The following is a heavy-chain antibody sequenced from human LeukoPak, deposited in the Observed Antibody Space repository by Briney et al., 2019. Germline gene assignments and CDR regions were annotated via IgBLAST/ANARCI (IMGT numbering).Heavy chain of an antibody. V-gene: IGHV3-11*04. D-gene: IGHD3-16*01. CDR2: IKGIGPTT. J-gene: IGHJ6*03. CDR3: ARAGELRYMDV. Sequence: PGGSLRLSCAASGFTFSNYWMHWVRQAPGKGLEWVSTIKGIGPTTYYADSVKGRFTISRDNARNSLFLQMSSLRADDTAIYYCARAGELRYMDVWGKGTAVTVSS. CDR1: GFTFSNYW.